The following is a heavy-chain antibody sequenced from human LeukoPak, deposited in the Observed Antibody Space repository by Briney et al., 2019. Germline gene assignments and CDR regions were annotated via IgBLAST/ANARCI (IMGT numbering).Heavy chain of an antibody. CDR2: ISGSGGST. CDR1: GFTFSNAW. J-gene: IGHJ4*02. CDR3: AKGTYSSSWYGEY. V-gene: IGHV3-23*01. Sequence: PGGSLRLSCAASGFTFSNAWMSWVRQAPGKGLEWVSAISGSGGSTYYADSVKGRFTISRDNSKNTLYLQMNSLRAEDTAVYYCAKGTYSSSWYGEYWGQGTLVTVSS. D-gene: IGHD6-13*01.